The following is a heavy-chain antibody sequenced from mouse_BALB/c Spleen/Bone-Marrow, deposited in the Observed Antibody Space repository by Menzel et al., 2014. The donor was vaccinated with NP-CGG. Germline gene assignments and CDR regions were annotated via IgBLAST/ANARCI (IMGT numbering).Heavy chain of an antibody. V-gene: IGHV5-17*02. Sequence: DVQLVESGGGLVQPGGSRKLSCAASGFTFSSFGMHWVRQAPEKGLEWVAYISSGSSTIYYADTVKGRFTIPRDNPKNTLFLQMTSLRSEDTAMYYCARSWEYFDVWGAGTTVTVSS. CDR1: GFTFSSFG. CDR2: ISSGSSTI. J-gene: IGHJ1*01. CDR3: ARSWEYFDV. D-gene: IGHD4-1*01.